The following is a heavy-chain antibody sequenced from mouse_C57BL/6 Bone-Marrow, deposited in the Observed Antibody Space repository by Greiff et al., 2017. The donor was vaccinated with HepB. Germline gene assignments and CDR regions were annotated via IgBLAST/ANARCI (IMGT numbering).Heavy chain of an antibody. CDR2: IYPRSGNT. CDR3: ARPGYSNHYYAMDY. D-gene: IGHD2-5*01. J-gene: IGHJ4*01. V-gene: IGHV1-81*01. Sequence: VQLVESGAELARPGASVKLSCKASGYTFTSYGISWVKQRTGQGLEWIGEIYPRSGNTYYNEKFKGKATLTADKSSSTAYMELRSLTSEDSAVYFCARPGYSNHYYAMDYWGQGTSVTVSS. CDR1: GYTFTSYG.